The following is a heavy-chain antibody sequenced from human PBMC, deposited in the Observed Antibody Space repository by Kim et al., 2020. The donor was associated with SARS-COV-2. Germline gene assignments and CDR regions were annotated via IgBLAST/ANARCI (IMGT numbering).Heavy chain of an antibody. J-gene: IGHJ1*01. CDR2: FNAGNGNT. D-gene: IGHD2-21*02. CDR1: GYTFTSYA. Sequence: ASVKVSCKASGYTFTSYAMHWVRQAPGQRLEWMGWFNAGNGNTKYSQKFQGRVTITRDTSASTAYMELSSLRSEDTAVYYCARDLAVVTSIEYFQHWGQGTLVTVSS. CDR3: ARDLAVVTSIEYFQH. V-gene: IGHV1-3*01.